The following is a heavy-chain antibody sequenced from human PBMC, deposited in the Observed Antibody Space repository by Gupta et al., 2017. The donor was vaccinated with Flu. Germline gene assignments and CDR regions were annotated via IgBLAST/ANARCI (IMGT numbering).Heavy chain of an antibody. D-gene: IGHD2-2*01. CDR3: AKGGQRYCSSISCFLDY. CDR2: VSGSGGST. Sequence: EVQLLGSGGGLVQPGGSLRLSCAAYGFSFSSYATSWVRQAPGKGLEWVSAVSGSGGSTHYADSVKGRFTISRDNSKNTLYLQMNSLRAEDTAVYYCAKGGQRYCSSISCFLDYWGQGTLVTVSS. CDR1: GFSFSSYA. J-gene: IGHJ4*02. V-gene: IGHV3-23*01.